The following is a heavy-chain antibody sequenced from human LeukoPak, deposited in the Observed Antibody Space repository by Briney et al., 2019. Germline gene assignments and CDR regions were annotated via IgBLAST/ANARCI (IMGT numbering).Heavy chain of an antibody. CDR2: IWYDGSNK. CDR3: AGGNYEQWLAYFDY. D-gene: IGHD6-19*01. CDR1: GFTFSSYG. J-gene: IGHJ4*02. Sequence: GGSLRLSCAASGFTFSSYGMHWVRQAPSKGLEWVAVIWYDGSNKYYADSVKGRFTISRDNSKNTLYLQMNSLRAEDTAVYYCAGGNYEQWLAYFDYWGQGTLVTVSS. V-gene: IGHV3-33*01.